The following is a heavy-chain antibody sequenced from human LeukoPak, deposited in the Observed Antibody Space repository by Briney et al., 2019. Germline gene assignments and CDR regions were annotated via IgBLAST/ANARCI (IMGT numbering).Heavy chain of an antibody. V-gene: IGHV4-59*01. J-gene: IGHJ6*04. D-gene: IGHD3-10*01. CDR2: IYYSGST. CDR3: ARDHVLLWFGELLHYGMDV. Sequence: PSETLSLTCTVSGGSISSYYWSWIRQPPGKGLEWIGYIYYSGSTNYNPSLKSRVTISVDTSKNQFSLKLSSVTAADTAVYYCARDHVLLWFGELLHYGMDVWGKGTTVTVSS. CDR1: GGSISSYY.